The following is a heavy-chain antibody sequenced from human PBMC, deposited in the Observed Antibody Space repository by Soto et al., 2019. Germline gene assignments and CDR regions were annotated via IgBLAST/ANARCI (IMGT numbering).Heavy chain of an antibody. CDR3: TRGPRSGTTPVGGMDV. J-gene: IGHJ6*02. CDR1: GGTFSSYA. CDR2: IIPIFGTA. V-gene: IGHV1-69*01. D-gene: IGHD3-10*01. Sequence: QVQLVQSGAEVKKPGSSVKVSCKASGGTFSSYAISWVRQAPGQGLEWMGGIIPIFGTANYAQKFQGRVTITADDSTSTAYMELSSLRSEDTAVYYGTRGPRSGTTPVGGMDVWGQGTTVTVSS.